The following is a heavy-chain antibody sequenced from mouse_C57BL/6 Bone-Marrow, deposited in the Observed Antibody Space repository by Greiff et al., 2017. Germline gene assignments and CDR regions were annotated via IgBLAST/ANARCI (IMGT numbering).Heavy chain of an antibody. Sequence: EVKLVESGPGLVKPSQSLSLTCSVTGYSITSGYYWNWIRQFPGNKLEWMGYISYDGSNNYNPSLKNRISITRDTSKNQFFLKLNSVTTEDTATYYCARDRGTTVVGRLDYWGQGTTLTVSS. D-gene: IGHD1-1*01. V-gene: IGHV3-6*01. J-gene: IGHJ2*01. CDR3: ARDRGTTVVGRLDY. CDR2: ISYDGSN. CDR1: GYSITSGYY.